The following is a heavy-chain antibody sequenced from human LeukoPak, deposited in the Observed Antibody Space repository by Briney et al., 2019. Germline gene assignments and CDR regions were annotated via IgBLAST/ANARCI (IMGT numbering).Heavy chain of an antibody. CDR1: GYTFTSYG. J-gene: IGHJ6*02. CDR3: ANFVVVTANYGMDV. Sequence: ASVKVSCKASGYTFTSYGISWVRQAPGQGLEWMGWISAYNGNTNYAQKLQGRVTMTTDTSTGTAYMELRSLRSDDTAVYYCANFVVVTANYGMDVWGQGTTVTVSS. D-gene: IGHD2-21*02. CDR2: ISAYNGNT. V-gene: IGHV1-18*01.